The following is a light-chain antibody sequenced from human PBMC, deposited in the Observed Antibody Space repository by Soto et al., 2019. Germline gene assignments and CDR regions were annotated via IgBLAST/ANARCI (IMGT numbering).Light chain of an antibody. Sequence: QSALTQPASVSGSPGQSLTISCTGTSSDVGGYNYVSWYQQHPGKAPKLMIYEVSNRPSGVSNRFSGSKSGNTASLTISGLQAEDEADYYCSSYTSSSILYVFVNGTKLTVL. CDR2: EVS. V-gene: IGLV2-14*01. CDR1: SSDVGGYNY. J-gene: IGLJ1*01. CDR3: SSYTSSSILYV.